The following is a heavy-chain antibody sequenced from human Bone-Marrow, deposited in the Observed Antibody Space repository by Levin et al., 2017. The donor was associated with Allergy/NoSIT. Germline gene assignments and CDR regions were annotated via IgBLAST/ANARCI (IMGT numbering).Heavy chain of an antibody. CDR3: ARDLFGLVIPDV. D-gene: IGHD3/OR15-3a*01. CDR1: GASLNSNYYY. V-gene: IGHV4-61*01. Sequence: SETLSLTCTVSGASLNSNYYYWSWIRQPPGKALQWIGYIYDSGSTNYNPSLTSRVTISLDTSKNQFPLRLTSVTAADTAVYYCARDLFGLVIPDVWGQGTLLTVPS. CDR2: IYDSGST. J-gene: IGHJ4*02.